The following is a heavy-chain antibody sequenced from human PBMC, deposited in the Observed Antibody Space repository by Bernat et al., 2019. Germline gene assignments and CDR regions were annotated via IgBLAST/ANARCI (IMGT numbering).Heavy chain of an antibody. CDR2: ISAYNGNT. D-gene: IGHD3-3*01. J-gene: IGHJ4*02. V-gene: IGHV1-18*01. CDR3: ARDPPLSDYDVWSGYPSVNFDY. Sequence: QVQLVQSGAEVKKPGASVKVSCKASGYTFTSYGISWVRQAPGQGLEWMGWISAYNGNTNYAQKLQGRVTMTTDTSTSTAYMELRSLRSDDTAVYYCARDPPLSDYDVWSGYPSVNFDYWGQGTLVTVSS. CDR1: GYTFTSYG.